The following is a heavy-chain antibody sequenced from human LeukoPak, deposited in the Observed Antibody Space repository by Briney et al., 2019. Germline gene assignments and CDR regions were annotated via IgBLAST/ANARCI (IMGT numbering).Heavy chain of an antibody. CDR1: GYSISSDYY. Sequence: SETLSLTCTVSGYSISSDYYWGWVRQPPGKGLEWIGSIYHSGSTYYNPSLKSRVTISVDKSKNQFSLKLSSVTAADTAVYYCASLIRDVVVVAEDYYYMDVWGKGTTVTVSS. CDR3: ASLIRDVVVVAEDYYYMDV. V-gene: IGHV4-38-2*02. D-gene: IGHD2-15*01. CDR2: IYHSGST. J-gene: IGHJ6*03.